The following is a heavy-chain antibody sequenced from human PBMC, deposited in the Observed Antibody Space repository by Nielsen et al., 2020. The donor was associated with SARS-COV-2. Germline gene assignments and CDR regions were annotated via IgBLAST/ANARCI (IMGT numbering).Heavy chain of an antibody. CDR1: GYTFTGYY. CDR2: INPNSGGT. D-gene: IGHD1-26*01. Sequence: ASVKVSCKASGYTFTGYYMHWVRQAPGQGLEWMGRINPNSGGTNYAQKLQGRVTMTTDTSTSTAYMELRSLRSDDTAVYYCARDASGMELLKDYFDYWGQGTLVTVSS. J-gene: IGHJ4*02. CDR3: ARDASGMELLKDYFDY. V-gene: IGHV1-2*06.